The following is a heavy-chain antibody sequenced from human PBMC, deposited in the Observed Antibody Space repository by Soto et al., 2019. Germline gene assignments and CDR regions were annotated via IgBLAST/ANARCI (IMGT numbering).Heavy chain of an antibody. Sequence: PGESLKISCKGSGYIFTNYWIGWVRQMPGKGLEWMGIIYPGDSQTRYSPSFQGQVTISADKSINTAYLQWSSLRASDTAMYYCARLGSQDYGDYVGYWGQGTLVTVSS. CDR1: GYIFTNYW. D-gene: IGHD4-17*01. V-gene: IGHV5-51*01. CDR3: ARLGSQDYGDYVGY. J-gene: IGHJ4*02. CDR2: IYPGDSQT.